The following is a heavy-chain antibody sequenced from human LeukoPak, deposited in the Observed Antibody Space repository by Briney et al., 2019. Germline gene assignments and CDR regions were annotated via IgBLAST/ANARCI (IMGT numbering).Heavy chain of an antibody. CDR3: AKNDDGSGRHTYYYYGMDV. Sequence: GGSLRLSCAASGFTFSSYAMSWVRQAPGKGLEWVSAISGSGGGTYYADSVKGRFTISRDNSKNTLYLQMNSLRAEDTAVYYCAKNDDGSGRHTYYYYGMDVWGRGTTVTVSS. CDR1: GFTFSSYA. V-gene: IGHV3-23*01. D-gene: IGHD3-10*01. CDR2: ISGSGGGT. J-gene: IGHJ6*02.